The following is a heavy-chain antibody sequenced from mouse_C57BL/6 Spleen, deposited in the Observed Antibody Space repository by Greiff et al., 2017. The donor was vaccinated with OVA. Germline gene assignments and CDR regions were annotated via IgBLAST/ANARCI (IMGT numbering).Heavy chain of an antibody. CDR1: GYTFTSYW. V-gene: IGHV1-55*01. CDR2: IYPGSGST. CDR3: AGGTAQASFFAY. D-gene: IGHD3-2*02. Sequence: QVQLQQPGAELVKPGASVKMSCKASGYTFTSYWITWVKQRPGPGLEWIGDIYPGSGSTNYNEKFKSKATLTVDTSSSTAYMQLSSLTSEDSAVYYCAGGTAQASFFAYWGQGTLVTVSA. J-gene: IGHJ3*01.